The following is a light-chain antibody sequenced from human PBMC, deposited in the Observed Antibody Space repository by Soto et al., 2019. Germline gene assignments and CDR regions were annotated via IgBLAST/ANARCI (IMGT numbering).Light chain of an antibody. CDR1: SSKIGINT. CDR3: ATWDDSLNGPV. J-gene: IGLJ7*01. Sequence: QSVLTQPPSASGTPGQRFNISCSGSSSKIGINTVNWYQQLPGTAPKLLIYSNNQRPSGVPDRFSGSRSGTSASLAISGLQSEDEADYYCATWDDSLNGPVFGGGTQLTVL. V-gene: IGLV1-44*01. CDR2: SNN.